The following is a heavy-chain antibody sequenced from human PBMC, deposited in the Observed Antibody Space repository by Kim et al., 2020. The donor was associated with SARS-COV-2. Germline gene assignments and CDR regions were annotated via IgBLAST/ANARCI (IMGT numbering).Heavy chain of an antibody. D-gene: IGHD1-26*01. J-gene: IGHJ4*02. V-gene: IGHV3-72*01. CDR3: ARDEIGSYKY. CDR2: SRNKANSYAT. Sequence: GSLRLSCVASGFTFSDYFMDWVRQAPGKGLEWLGRSRNKANSYATEYAASVKGRFTISRDDSENSLYLQMNSLKTEDTAVYYCARDEIGSYKYWGQGTL. CDR1: GFTFSDYF.